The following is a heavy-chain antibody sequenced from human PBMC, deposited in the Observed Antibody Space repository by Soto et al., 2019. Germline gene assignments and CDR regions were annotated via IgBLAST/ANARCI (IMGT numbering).Heavy chain of an antibody. CDR2: IYNDGST. D-gene: IGHD2-15*01. CDR1: GFSVSTNF. CDR3: ARDGGFNTA. V-gene: IGHV3-53*01. Sequence: GGSLRLSCAASGFSVSTNFMNWVRQAPGKGLQWVSVIYNDGSTFYADSVKGRFTISRDNSKNTVYLQMNRLRADDTAMYYCARDGGFNTAWGRGXLVTVYS. J-gene: IGHJ5*02.